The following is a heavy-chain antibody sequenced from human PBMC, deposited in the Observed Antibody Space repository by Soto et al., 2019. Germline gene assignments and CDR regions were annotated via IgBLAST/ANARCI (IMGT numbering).Heavy chain of an antibody. Sequence: PSETLSLTCTVSGGSILNGGHYWTWIRQHPGKGLEWIGRIFFSGNTHYNPALKSRLTFSVDTSKNQFSLKLSSVTAADTAVYYCASSSGSYPYWGQGTLVTVSS. V-gene: IGHV4-31*03. J-gene: IGHJ4*02. CDR1: GGSILNGGHY. CDR3: ASSSGSYPY. CDR2: IFFSGNT. D-gene: IGHD3-10*01.